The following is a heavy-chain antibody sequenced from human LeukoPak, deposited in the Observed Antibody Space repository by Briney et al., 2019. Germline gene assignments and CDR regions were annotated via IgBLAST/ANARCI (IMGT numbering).Heavy chain of an antibody. CDR1: GFTFSSYS. V-gene: IGHV3-48*01. Sequence: PGGSLRLSCAASGFTFSSYSMNWVRQAPGEGLEGVSYISSLSGTIYYADSVKGRFTISRDNAKNSLYLQMDSLRAEDTAFYYCARESSGGYYFDDFDIWGQGTMVTVSS. D-gene: IGHD3-22*01. CDR2: ISSLSGTI. J-gene: IGHJ3*02. CDR3: ARESSGGYYFDDFDI.